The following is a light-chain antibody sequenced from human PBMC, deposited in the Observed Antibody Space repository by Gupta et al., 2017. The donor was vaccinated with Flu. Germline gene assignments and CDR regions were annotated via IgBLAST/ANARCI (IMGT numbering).Light chain of an antibody. Sequence: PVTLSVSPGERATLSCRASQSVSRKLAWYQQKPGQAPRLLIYGASTRATGTPARFSGSGSGTEFTLTITSLQSEDFAIYYCQQYNDWPPVTFGGGTKVEIK. J-gene: IGKJ4*01. CDR2: GAS. CDR3: QQYNDWPPVT. V-gene: IGKV3-15*01. CDR1: QSVSRK.